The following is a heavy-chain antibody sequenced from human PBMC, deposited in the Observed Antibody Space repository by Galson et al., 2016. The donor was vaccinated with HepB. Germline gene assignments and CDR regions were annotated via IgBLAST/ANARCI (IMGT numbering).Heavy chain of an antibody. J-gene: IGHJ4*02. CDR2: ISWNNRST. V-gene: IGHV3-9*01. Sequence: SLGLSCAVSGFTFEDSAMHWVRQAPGKGLEWVSGISWNNRSTGYAASVQGRFIISRDNAKNVLYLQMDSLRVEDTALYYCGKDKADSIGNSWGIDYWGQGTRVTVSS. CDR1: GFTFEDSA. D-gene: IGHD3-22*01. CDR3: GKDKADSIGNSWGIDY.